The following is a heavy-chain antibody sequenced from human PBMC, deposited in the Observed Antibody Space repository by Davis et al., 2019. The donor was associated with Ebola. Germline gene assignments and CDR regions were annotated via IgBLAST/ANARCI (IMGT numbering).Heavy chain of an antibody. CDR3: AKIRVVVVAATEF. D-gene: IGHD2-15*01. Sequence: GESLKISCAASGFTFSSYGMHWVRQAPGKGLEWVAVISYDGSNKYYADSVKGRFTISRDNSKNTLYLQMNSLRAEDTAVYYCAKIRVVVVAATEFWGQGTLVTVSS. V-gene: IGHV3-30*18. CDR1: GFTFSSYG. CDR2: ISYDGSNK. J-gene: IGHJ4*02.